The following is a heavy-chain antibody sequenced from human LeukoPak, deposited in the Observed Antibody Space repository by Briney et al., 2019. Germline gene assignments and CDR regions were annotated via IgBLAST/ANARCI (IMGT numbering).Heavy chain of an antibody. Sequence: SETLSLTCTVSGGSISSGYYWGWIRQPPGKGLEWIGSIYHSGSTYYNPSLKSRVTISVDTSKNQFSLKLSSVTAADTAVYYCAREGSGYYEKLDYWGQGTLVTVSS. V-gene: IGHV4-38-2*02. J-gene: IGHJ4*02. CDR3: AREGSGYYEKLDY. CDR2: IYHSGST. CDR1: GGSISSGYY. D-gene: IGHD3-22*01.